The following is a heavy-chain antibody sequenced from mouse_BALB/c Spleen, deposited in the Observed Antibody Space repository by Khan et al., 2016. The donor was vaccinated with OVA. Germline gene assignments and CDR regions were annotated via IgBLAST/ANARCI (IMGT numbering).Heavy chain of an antibody. CDR3: AKGVWSYYYTMDY. J-gene: IGHJ4*01. CDR2: LWGGGST. CDR1: GFSLSDYG. V-gene: IGHV2-6-5*01. Sequence: QVQLKQSGPGLVAPSQNLSITCTVSGFSLSDYGVSWIRQPPGKGLEWLGVLWGGGSTYYNSVLKSRLSLSKDNSKSQVFLKMSSLQRDDTAINYCAKGVWSYYYTMDYWGQGTSVTVSS.